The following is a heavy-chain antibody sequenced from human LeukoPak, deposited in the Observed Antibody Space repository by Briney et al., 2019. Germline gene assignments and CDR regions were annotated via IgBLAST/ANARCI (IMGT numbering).Heavy chain of an antibody. D-gene: IGHD5-18*01. V-gene: IGHV3-7*01. CDR2: IEQEGSEK. J-gene: IGHJ4*02. CDR1: GFTFSSYW. Sequence: GGSLRLSCAASGFTFSSYWMSWVRQAPGKGLEWVADIEQEGSEKYYVDSVKGRFTISRDNAKNSLYLQMNSLRAEDTAVYYCASGEVDTAMALDYWGQGTLVTVSS. CDR3: ASGEVDTAMALDY.